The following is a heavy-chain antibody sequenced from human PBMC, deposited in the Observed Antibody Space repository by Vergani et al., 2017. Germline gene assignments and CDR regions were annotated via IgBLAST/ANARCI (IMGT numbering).Heavy chain of an antibody. CDR2: IYPGDSDT. D-gene: IGHD3-22*01. V-gene: IGHV5-51*01. CDR3: ARHYAYDSSGGDAFDI. J-gene: IGHJ3*02. Sequence: AQLVQSGAEVKQPGASVRVSCKASRYPFSRYGISWVRQMPGKGLEWMGIIYPGDSDTRYRPSFQGQVTISADKSISTAYLQWSSLKASDTAMYYCARHYAYDSSGGDAFDIWGQGTMVTVSS. CDR1: RYPFSRYG.